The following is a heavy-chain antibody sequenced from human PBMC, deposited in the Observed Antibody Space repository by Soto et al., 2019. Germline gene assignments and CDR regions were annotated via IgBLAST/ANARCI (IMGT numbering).Heavy chain of an antibody. J-gene: IGHJ4*02. CDR3: AKDASTFITGINY. CDR2: ISWNSGSI. V-gene: IGHV3-9*01. CDR1: GFTFNGYA. D-gene: IGHD1-20*01. Sequence: EVQLVESGGGLVQPGRSLRLSCAASGFTFNGYAMHWVRQAPGKGLEWVSSISWNSGSIGYADSVRGRFTISIDNVKNSLYLQMNSLRPEDTAFYYCAKDASTFITGINYWGQGTLVTVSS.